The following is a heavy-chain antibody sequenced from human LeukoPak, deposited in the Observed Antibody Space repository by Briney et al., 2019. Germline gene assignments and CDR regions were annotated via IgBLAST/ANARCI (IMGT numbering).Heavy chain of an antibody. D-gene: IGHD3-10*01. CDR1: GFTFSSYG. Sequence: PGRSLRLSCAASGFTFSSYGMHWDRQAPGKGLEWVAVIWYDGSNKYYADSVKGRFTISRDNSKNTLYLQMNSLRAEDTAVYYCAREGDYYGSGSYYTPGAFDIWGQGTMVTVSS. CDR2: IWYDGSNK. CDR3: AREGDYYGSGSYYTPGAFDI. J-gene: IGHJ3*02. V-gene: IGHV3-33*01.